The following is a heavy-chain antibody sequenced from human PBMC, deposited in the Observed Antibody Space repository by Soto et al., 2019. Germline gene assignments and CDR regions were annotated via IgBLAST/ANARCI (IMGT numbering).Heavy chain of an antibody. Sequence: ASVKVSCKASGYTFTSYGISWVRQAPGQGLEWMGWISAYNGNTNYAQKLQGRVTMTTDTSTSTAYMELRSLRSDDTAVYYCAREIFWSGYYTISGAFDFRGQGTMVTVSS. J-gene: IGHJ3*01. CDR2: ISAYNGNT. CDR1: GYTFTSYG. CDR3: AREIFWSGYYTISGAFDF. D-gene: IGHD3-3*01. V-gene: IGHV1-18*01.